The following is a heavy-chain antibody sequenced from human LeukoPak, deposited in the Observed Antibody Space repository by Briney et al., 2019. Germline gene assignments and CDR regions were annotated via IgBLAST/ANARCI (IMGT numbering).Heavy chain of an antibody. V-gene: IGHV4-4*07. CDR2: IYTSGST. Sequence: SETLSLTCTVSGGSISSYYWSWIRQPAGKGLEWIGRIYTSGSTNYNPSLKSRVTMSVGTSKNQFSLKLSSVTAADTAVYYCAREYGSGNYWAPYYFDYWGQGTLVTVSS. D-gene: IGHD3-10*01. J-gene: IGHJ4*02. CDR1: GGSISSYY. CDR3: AREYGSGNYWAPYYFDY.